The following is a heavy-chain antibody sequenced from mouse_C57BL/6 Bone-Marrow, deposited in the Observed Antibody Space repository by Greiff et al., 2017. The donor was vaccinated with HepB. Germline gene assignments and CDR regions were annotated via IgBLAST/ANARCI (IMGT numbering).Heavy chain of an antibody. CDR3: AREGSWDWYFEY. J-gene: IGHJ2*01. Sequence: ESGAELVRPGTSVKMSCKASGYTFTNYWIGWAKQRPGHGLEWIGDIYPGGGYTNYNEKFKGKATLTADKSSSTAYMQFSSLTSEDSAIYYCAREGSWDWYFEYWGQGTTLTVSS. D-gene: IGHD4-1*01. CDR1: GYTFTNYW. CDR2: IYPGGGYT. V-gene: IGHV1-63*01.